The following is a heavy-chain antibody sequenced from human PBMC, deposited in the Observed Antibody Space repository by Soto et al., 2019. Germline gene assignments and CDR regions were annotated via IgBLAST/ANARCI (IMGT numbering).Heavy chain of an antibody. D-gene: IGHD2-21*01. J-gene: IGHJ4*02. Sequence: QVQLVESGGGVVQPGRSLRLSCAASGVTLSNFGMHWVRQAPGKGLEWVAVISRDGSTMFYADSVKGRFTISRDSSRNTLYLQMNSLRDEDTAVYHCVGEVASGYWGQGTLVTVSS. CDR2: ISRDGSTM. CDR1: GVTLSNFG. V-gene: IGHV3-30*03. CDR3: VGEVASGY.